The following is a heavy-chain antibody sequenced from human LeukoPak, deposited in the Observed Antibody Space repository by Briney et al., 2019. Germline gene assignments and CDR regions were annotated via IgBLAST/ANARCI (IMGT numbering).Heavy chain of an antibody. D-gene: IGHD3-3*01. J-gene: IGHJ5*02. CDR1: GGSFSGYY. V-gene: IGHV4-34*01. CDR3: ARGHRDYDFWSGYLRGDFDP. CDR2: INHSGST. Sequence: SETLSLTCAVYGGSFSGYYWSWIRQPPGKGLEWIGEINHSGSTNYNPSLKSRVHISVDTSKNPFSLKLSSVTAADTAVYYCARGHRDYDFWSGYLRGDFDPWGQGTLVTVSS.